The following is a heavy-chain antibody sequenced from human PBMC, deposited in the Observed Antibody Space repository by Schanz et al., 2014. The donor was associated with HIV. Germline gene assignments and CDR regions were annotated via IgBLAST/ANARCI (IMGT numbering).Heavy chain of an antibody. CDR1: GFTFSSYA. Sequence: QVQLVESGGGVVQPGRSLRLSCAASGFTFSSYAMSWVRQAPGKGLEWVSAMSYDGYSKYYADSVKGRFTISRDDSKHSLDLEVSSLTTEDTAIYFCAREGGTSGRNGYFDSWGQGALVTVSS. V-gene: IGHV3-30-3*01. CDR3: AREGGTSGRNGYFDS. CDR2: MSYDGYSK. J-gene: IGHJ4*02. D-gene: IGHD6-19*01.